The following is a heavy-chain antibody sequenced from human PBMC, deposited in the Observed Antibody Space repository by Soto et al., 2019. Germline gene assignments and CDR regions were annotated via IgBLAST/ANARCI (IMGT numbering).Heavy chain of an antibody. Sequence: GGSLRLSCAASGFTFSSYAMSWVRQAPGKGLEWVSAISGSGGSTYYADSVKGRFTISRDNSKNTLYLQMNSLRAEDTAVYYCAKGVTIFGVVHFGGPGGFDYWGQGTLVTVSS. CDR1: GFTFSSYA. CDR3: AKGVTIFGVVHFGGPGGFDY. CDR2: ISGSGGST. D-gene: IGHD3-3*01. V-gene: IGHV3-23*01. J-gene: IGHJ4*02.